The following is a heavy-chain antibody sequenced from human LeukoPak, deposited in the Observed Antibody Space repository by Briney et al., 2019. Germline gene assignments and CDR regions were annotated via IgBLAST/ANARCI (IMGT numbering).Heavy chain of an antibody. CDR3: AREPEYYWFDP. V-gene: IGHV1-2*02. CDR2: INPNSGGT. J-gene: IGHJ5*02. Sequence: ASVKVSCKPSEYIFTDDYMHWVRQTPGQGLEWMGWINPNSGGTRYPQKFQGRVTMTRDTAISTGYMELSGLRSDDTAVYYCAREPEYYWFDPWGQGTLVTVSS. D-gene: IGHD2/OR15-2a*01. CDR1: EYIFTDDY.